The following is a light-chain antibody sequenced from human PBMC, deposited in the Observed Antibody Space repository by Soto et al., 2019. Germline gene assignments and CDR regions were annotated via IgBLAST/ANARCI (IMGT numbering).Light chain of an antibody. CDR2: DVS. J-gene: IGLJ2*01. CDR3: SSYTRSSTYVV. V-gene: IGLV2-14*01. Sequence: QSALTQPASVSGSPGQSITISCTGTSSDVGGYNYVSWYQQHPGKAPKLMIYDVSNRPSGVSNRFSGSKSGNKASLTISGLQAEEEADYYCSSYTRSSTYVVFGGGTKLTVL. CDR1: SSDVGGYNY.